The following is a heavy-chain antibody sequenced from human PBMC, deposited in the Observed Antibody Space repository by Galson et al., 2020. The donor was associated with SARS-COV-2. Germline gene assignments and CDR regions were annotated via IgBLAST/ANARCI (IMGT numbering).Heavy chain of an antibody. V-gene: IGHV3-7*04. CDR1: GFTFSSHW. J-gene: IGHJ4*02. CDR3: ARGHWGRDY. Sequence: GESLKISCVGSGFTFSSHWMSWVRQAPGKGLEWVADIKPDGSDKYYVDSVKGRFTIARDNAKNSVYLQMNSLGVEDTAVYYCARGHWGRDYWGQGTLVTVSS. D-gene: IGHD7-27*01. CDR2: IKPDGSDK.